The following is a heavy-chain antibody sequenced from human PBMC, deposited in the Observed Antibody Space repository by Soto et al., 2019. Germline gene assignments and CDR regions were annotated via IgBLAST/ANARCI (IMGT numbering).Heavy chain of an antibody. Sequence: SGPTLVNPTQTLTLTCTFSGFSLSGTRVAVGWIRQPPGKALEWLALIYWDDDKRYSPFLKSRLTITKDTSKDQVVLTMTNMDPVDTATYYCAHSVVAGLGYYFDYWGQGTLVTVSS. J-gene: IGHJ4*02. V-gene: IGHV2-5*02. CDR2: IYWDDDK. CDR3: AHSVVAGLGYYFDY. CDR1: GFSLSGTRVA. D-gene: IGHD6-19*01.